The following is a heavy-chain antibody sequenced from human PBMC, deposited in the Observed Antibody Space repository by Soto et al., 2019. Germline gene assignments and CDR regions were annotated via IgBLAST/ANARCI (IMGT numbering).Heavy chain of an antibody. CDR2: TYYSGST. CDR3: ARDASMSGYSYGYNWFDP. CDR1: GGSISSGGYY. J-gene: IGHJ5*02. Sequence: PSETLSLTCTVSGGSISSGGYYWSWIRQHPGKGLEWIGYTYYSGSTYYNPSLKSRVTISVDTSKNQFSLKLSSVTAADTAVYYCARDASMSGYSYGYNWFDPWGQGTLVTVSS. D-gene: IGHD5-18*01. V-gene: IGHV4-31*03.